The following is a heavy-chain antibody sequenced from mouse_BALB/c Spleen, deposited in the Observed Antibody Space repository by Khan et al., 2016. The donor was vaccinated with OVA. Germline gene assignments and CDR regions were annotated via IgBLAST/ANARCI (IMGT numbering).Heavy chain of an antibody. CDR2: IDPANGNT. D-gene: IGHD4-1*01. Sequence: VQLKESGAELVKPGASVKLSCTASGFNIKDTYIHWVQQRPEQGLEWIGRIDPANGNTKYDPKFQGKATITADTSSNTAYLQLSSLTSEDTAVYYCVRDYWDVFAYWGQGTLVTVSA. CDR3: VRDYWDVFAY. V-gene: IGHV14-3*02. J-gene: IGHJ3*01. CDR1: GFNIKDTY.